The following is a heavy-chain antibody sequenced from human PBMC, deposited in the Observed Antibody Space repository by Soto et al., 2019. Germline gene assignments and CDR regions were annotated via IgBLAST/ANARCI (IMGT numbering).Heavy chain of an antibody. CDR2: IYYSGST. V-gene: IGHV4-59*01. CDR1: GGSISSYY. CDR3: ARVSVYYYGSGRPFDY. Sequence: SETLSLTCTVSGGSISSYYWSWIRQPPGKGLEWIGYIYYSGSTNYNPSLKSRVTISVDTSKNQFSLKLSSVTAADTAVYYRARVSVYYYGSGRPFDYWGQGTLVTVSS. D-gene: IGHD3-10*01. J-gene: IGHJ4*02.